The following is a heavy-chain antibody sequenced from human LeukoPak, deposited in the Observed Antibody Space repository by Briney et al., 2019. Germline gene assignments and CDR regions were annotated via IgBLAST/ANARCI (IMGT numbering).Heavy chain of an antibody. Sequence: SVKVSCKASGGTFSSYAISWVRQAPGQGLEWMGGIIPIFGTANYAQKFQGRVTITADESTSTAYMELSSLRSEDTVVYYCAREQVVERYFDWSHNGGDAFDIWGQGTMVTVSS. J-gene: IGHJ3*02. CDR1: GGTFSSYA. D-gene: IGHD3-9*01. V-gene: IGHV1-69*13. CDR3: AREQVVERYFDWSHNGGDAFDI. CDR2: IIPIFGTA.